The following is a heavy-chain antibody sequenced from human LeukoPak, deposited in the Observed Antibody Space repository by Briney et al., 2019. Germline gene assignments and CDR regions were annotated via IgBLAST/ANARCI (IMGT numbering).Heavy chain of an antibody. Sequence: ASVKVSCKASGYTFTSYGISWVRQAPGQGLEWMGWISAYNGNTNYAQKLQGRVTMTTDTSTSTAYMELRSPRSDDTAVYYCARWGSYYDYVWGSSAPGGFDYWGQGTLVTVSP. CDR3: ARWGSYYDYVWGSSAPGGFDY. V-gene: IGHV1-18*01. D-gene: IGHD3-16*01. CDR1: GYTFTSYG. CDR2: ISAYNGNT. J-gene: IGHJ4*02.